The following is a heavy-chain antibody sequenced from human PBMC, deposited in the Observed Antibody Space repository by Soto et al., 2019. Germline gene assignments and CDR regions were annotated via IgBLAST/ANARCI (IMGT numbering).Heavy chain of an antibody. Sequence: QVQLVQSGTVVQRRGSSVKVSCQASGGTFSSHGMAWVRQAPGQGLEWMGGIIPTFGTATYAPKFQGRVTITADNSTNTAYMELSSLRSDAADVYYCASERSAQYFDFWGQGPLITVSS. CDR1: GGTFSSHG. CDR2: IIPTFGTA. V-gene: IGHV1-69*06. D-gene: IGHD1-26*01. CDR3: ASERSAQYFDF. J-gene: IGHJ4*02.